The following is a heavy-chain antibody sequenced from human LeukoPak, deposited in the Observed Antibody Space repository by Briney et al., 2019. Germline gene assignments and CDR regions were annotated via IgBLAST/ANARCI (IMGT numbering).Heavy chain of an antibody. V-gene: IGHV4-39*07. CDR3: SWQQLVNTLDY. J-gene: IGHJ4*02. Sequence: PSETLSLTCTVSGGSISSSSYYWGWIRQPPGKGLEWIGSIYYSGSTYYNPSLKSRVTISVDTSKNQFSLKLSSVTAADTAVYYCSWQQLVNTLDYWGQGTLVTVSS. D-gene: IGHD6-13*01. CDR1: GGSISSSSYY. CDR2: IYYSGST.